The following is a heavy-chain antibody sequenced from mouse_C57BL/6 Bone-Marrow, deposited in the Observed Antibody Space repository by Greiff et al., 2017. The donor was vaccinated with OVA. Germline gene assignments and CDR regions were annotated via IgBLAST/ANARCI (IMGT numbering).Heavy chain of an antibody. CDR2: IDPSDSYT. J-gene: IGHJ1*03. Sequence: VKQSCKASGYTFTSYWMQWVKQRPGQGLEWIGEIDPSDSYTNYNQKFKGKATLTVDTSSSTAYMQLSSLTSEDSAVYYCASLNWYFDVWGTGTTVTVSS. V-gene: IGHV1-50*01. CDR3: ASLNWYFDV. CDR1: GYTFTSYW.